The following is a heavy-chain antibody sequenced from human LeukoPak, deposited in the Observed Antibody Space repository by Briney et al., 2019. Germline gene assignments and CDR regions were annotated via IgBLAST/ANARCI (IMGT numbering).Heavy chain of an antibody. CDR1: GFTFDDYA. Sequence: RSLRLSCAASGFTFDDYAMHWARQAPGKGLEWVSGISWNSGSIGYADSVKGRFTISRDNAKNSLYLQMNSLRAEDTALYYCAKDNYYDSSPWIDYWGQGTLVTVSS. CDR3: AKDNYYDSSPWIDY. V-gene: IGHV3-9*01. J-gene: IGHJ4*02. CDR2: ISWNSGSI. D-gene: IGHD3-22*01.